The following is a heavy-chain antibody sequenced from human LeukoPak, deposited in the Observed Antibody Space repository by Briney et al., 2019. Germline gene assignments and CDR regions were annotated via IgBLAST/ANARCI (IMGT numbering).Heavy chain of an antibody. J-gene: IGHJ4*02. CDR2: IIAIIGTA. CDR3: ASWRYDILTGFDY. CDR1: GGTFSSYA. D-gene: IGHD3-9*01. Sequence: SVKVSCKAFGGTFSSYAISWVRQAPEQGLEWKGGIIAIIGTANYAQKFQGRVTITTVESTSTAYMELSSLRSEDTAVYYCASWRYDILTGFDYWGQGTLVTVSS. V-gene: IGHV1-69*05.